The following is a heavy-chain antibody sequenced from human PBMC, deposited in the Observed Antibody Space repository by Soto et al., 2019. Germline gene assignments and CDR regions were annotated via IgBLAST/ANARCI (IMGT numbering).Heavy chain of an antibody. D-gene: IGHD1-26*01. CDR1: GYTFTTSG. V-gene: IGHV1-18*01. Sequence: QVQLVQSGPEVKKPGASVKVSCEASGYTFTTSGISWVRQAPGQGLEWMGWISTYNGDTNSAQKFQGRVTMTADTSTGTAYMELMSLNSDDTAVYYCARQGSLPYYYYGLDVWGQGTTVTVSS. J-gene: IGHJ6*02. CDR2: ISTYNGDT. CDR3: ARQGSLPYYYYGLDV.